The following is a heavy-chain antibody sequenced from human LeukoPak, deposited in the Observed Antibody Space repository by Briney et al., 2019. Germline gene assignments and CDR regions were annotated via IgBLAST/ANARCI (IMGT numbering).Heavy chain of an antibody. Sequence: GGSVRLSCAASGFTFSSYGMHWVRQAPGKGLEWVAFIRYDGSNKYYADSVKGRFTISRDNSKNTLYLQMNSLRAEDTAVYYCAKYNAGTTERYYYYYYMDVWGKGTTVTVSS. CDR1: GFTFSSYG. V-gene: IGHV3-30*02. J-gene: IGHJ6*03. CDR3: AKYNAGTTERYYYYYYMDV. D-gene: IGHD1-1*01. CDR2: IRYDGSNK.